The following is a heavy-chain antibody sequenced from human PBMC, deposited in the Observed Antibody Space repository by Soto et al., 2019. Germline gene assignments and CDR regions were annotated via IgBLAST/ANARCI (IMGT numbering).Heavy chain of an antibody. J-gene: IGHJ4*02. CDR1: GGSISGSY. Sequence: SETLSLTCSVSGGSISGSYWSWIRQSPGKGLEWLGYVYYTGSTNYSPSLRSRVSISVDTSKNEFSLRLSSVTAANTAVYFCARSVAVPGAHIDYWGQGTQVTVSS. V-gene: IGHV4-59*01. D-gene: IGHD6-19*01. CDR3: ARSVAVPGAHIDY. CDR2: VYYTGST.